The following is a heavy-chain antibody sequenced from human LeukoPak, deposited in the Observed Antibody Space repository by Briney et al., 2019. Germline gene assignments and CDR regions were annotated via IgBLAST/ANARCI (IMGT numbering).Heavy chain of an antibody. CDR1: GFTFSSHL. CDR3: AKGKYSSGGVPDY. CDR2: ISSDGTYT. J-gene: IGHJ4*02. V-gene: IGHV3-74*01. D-gene: IGHD6-19*01. Sequence: TGGSLRLSCAASGFTFSSHLMHWVRQAPGKGLVWVSRISSDGTYTNYADSVRGRFTISRDNAKNTLYLQMNSLRAEDTAVYYCAKGKYSSGGVPDYWGQGTLVTVSS.